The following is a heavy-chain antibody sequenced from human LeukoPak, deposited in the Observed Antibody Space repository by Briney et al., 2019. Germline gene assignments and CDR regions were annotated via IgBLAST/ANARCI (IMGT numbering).Heavy chain of an antibody. V-gene: IGHV5-51*01. CDR2: IYSGDSHT. D-gene: IGHD4-17*01. CDR1: GYSFTYW. CDR3: ASARHGDYVWDY. Sequence: GESLKISCKDSGYSFTYWIGWVRQMPGKGLEWMGIIYSGDSHTKYSPSFQGRVTISADKSISTAYLQWSSLEASDTAMYYCASARHGDYVWDYGGQGTLVIVSS. J-gene: IGHJ4*02.